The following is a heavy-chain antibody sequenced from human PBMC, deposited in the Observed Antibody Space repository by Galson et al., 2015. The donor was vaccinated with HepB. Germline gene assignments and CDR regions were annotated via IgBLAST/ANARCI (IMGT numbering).Heavy chain of an antibody. CDR2: ISAYNGNT. J-gene: IGHJ6*02. Sequence: SVKVSCKASGYTFTSYGISWVRQAPGQGLEWMGWISAYNGNTNYAQKLQGRVTMTTDTSTSTAYMELRSLRSDDTAVYYCASSWRGEGYYGMDVWGQGTTVTVSS. CDR3: ASSWRGEGYYGMDV. D-gene: IGHD3-10*01. V-gene: IGHV1-18*01. CDR1: GYTFTSYG.